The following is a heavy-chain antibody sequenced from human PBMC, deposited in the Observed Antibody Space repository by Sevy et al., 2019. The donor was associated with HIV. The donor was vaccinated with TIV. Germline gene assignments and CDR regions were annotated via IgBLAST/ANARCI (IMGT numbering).Heavy chain of an antibody. CDR2: IFPSGGS. V-gene: IGHV4-61*02. CDR1: GGSIRSGRYY. Sequence: SEALSLTCTVSGGSIRSGRYYWTWIRQPAGKGLEWIGRIFPSGGSNFNPSMMSRVSMSIDTSKKQFSLRLTSVTAADPAVYYCARAEGDGYNSGYFDSWGPGTLVTVSS. D-gene: IGHD5-12*01. CDR3: ARAEGDGYNSGYFDS. J-gene: IGHJ4*02.